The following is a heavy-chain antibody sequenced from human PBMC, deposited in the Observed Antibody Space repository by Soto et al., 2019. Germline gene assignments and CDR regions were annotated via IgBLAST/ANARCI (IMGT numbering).Heavy chain of an antibody. Sequence: ASVKVSCKACGYTFTSYGISWVRQALGQGLEWMGWISAYNGNTNYAQKLQGRVTMTTDTSTSTAYMELRSLRSDDTAVYYCARVIGGYSYGNFDYWGQGTLVTVSS. CDR1: GYTFTSYG. D-gene: IGHD5-18*01. CDR3: ARVIGGYSYGNFDY. V-gene: IGHV1-18*01. CDR2: ISAYNGNT. J-gene: IGHJ4*02.